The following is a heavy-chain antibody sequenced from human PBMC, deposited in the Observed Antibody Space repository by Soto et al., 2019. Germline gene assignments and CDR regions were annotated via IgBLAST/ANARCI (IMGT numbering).Heavy chain of an antibody. CDR3: ARDKRYSSGCLDY. J-gene: IGHJ4*02. CDR1: GGTFSSYA. CDR2: IIPIFGTA. V-gene: IGHV1-69*13. Sequence: SVKVSCKASGGTFSSYAIGWVRQAPGQGLEWMGGIIPIFGTANYAQKFQGRVTITADESTSTAYMELSSLRSEDTAVYYCARDKRYSSGCLDYWGQGTLVTVSS. D-gene: IGHD6-19*01.